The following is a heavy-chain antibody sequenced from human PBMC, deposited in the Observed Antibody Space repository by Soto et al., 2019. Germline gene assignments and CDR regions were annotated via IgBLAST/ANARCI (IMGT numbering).Heavy chain of an antibody. V-gene: IGHV1-69*13. CDR2: IIPIFGTA. CDR3: ARALLDTIFGVVIENYYYYGMDV. D-gene: IGHD3-3*01. J-gene: IGHJ6*02. CDR1: GGTFSSYA. Sequence: SVKVSCKASGGTFSSYAISWVRQAPGQGLEWMGGIIPIFGTANYAQKFQGRVTITADESTSTAYMELSSLRSEDTAVYYCARALLDTIFGVVIENYYYYGMDVWGQGTTVTVSS.